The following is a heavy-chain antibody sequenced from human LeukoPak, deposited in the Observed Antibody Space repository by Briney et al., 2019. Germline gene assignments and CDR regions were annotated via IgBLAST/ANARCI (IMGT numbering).Heavy chain of an antibody. CDR3: AREAPREDKAGFDP. D-gene: IGHD5-18*01. V-gene: IGHV3-48*03. J-gene: IGHJ5*02. CDR1: GFTFSSYE. Sequence: GGSLRLSCAASGFTFSSYEMNWVRQAPGKGLEWVSYIISSGSTIYYADSVKGRFAIARDNGRTSLNPQMIRLRAEDTAVYYCAREAPREDKAGFDPWGQGTLVTVSS. CDR2: IISSGSTI.